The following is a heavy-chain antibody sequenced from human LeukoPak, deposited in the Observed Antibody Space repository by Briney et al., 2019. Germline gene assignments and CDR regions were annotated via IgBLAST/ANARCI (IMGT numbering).Heavy chain of an antibody. CDR1: GFTFSSYG. CDR2: IRYDGSNK. D-gene: IGHD2-2*01. Sequence: PGGSLRLSCAASGFTFSSYGMHWVRQAPGKGLEWVAFIRYDGSNKYYADSVKGRFTISRDNSKNTLYLQMNSLRAEDTAVYYCAKIPGGYCSSTSCSHPPHFDYWGQGTLVTVSS. CDR3: AKIPGGYCSSTSCSHPPHFDY. J-gene: IGHJ4*02. V-gene: IGHV3-30*02.